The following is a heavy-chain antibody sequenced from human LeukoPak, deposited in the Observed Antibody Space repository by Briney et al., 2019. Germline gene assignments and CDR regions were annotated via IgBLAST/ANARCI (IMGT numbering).Heavy chain of an antibody. V-gene: IGHV3-13*04. CDR2: IGTAGDT. CDR1: GFTFSSYD. Sequence: GGSLRLSCAASGFTFSSYDMHWVRQATGKGLEWLSAIGTAGDTYYPGSVKGRVTISRENAKNSLYLQMNSLRAGDTAVYYCARGDSSGYYQSSFDYWGQGTLVTVSS. D-gene: IGHD3-22*01. CDR3: ARGDSSGYYQSSFDY. J-gene: IGHJ4*02.